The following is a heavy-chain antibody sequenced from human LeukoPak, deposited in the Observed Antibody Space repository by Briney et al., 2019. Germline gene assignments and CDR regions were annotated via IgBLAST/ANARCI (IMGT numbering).Heavy chain of an antibody. V-gene: IGHV4-4*07. Sequence: PSETLSLTCTVSGGSINSYYWSWIRQPAGKGLEWIGRIYTSGSTNYNPSLKSRVTMSVDTSKNQFSLKLSSVTAADTAVYYCARPFFYRSSISCYTNWYFDLWGRGTLVTVSS. CDR2: IYTSGST. J-gene: IGHJ2*01. D-gene: IGHD2-2*02. CDR1: GGSINSYY. CDR3: ARPFFYRSSISCYTNWYFDL.